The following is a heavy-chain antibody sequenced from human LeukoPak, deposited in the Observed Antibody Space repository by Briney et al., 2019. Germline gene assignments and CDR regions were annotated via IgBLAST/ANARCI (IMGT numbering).Heavy chain of an antibody. J-gene: IGHJ4*02. V-gene: IGHV4-34*01. CDR2: INHIGST. CDR1: GWSFSAYY. CDR3: ARVWFGESDY. D-gene: IGHD3-3*01. Sequence: TSETLSLTCAVYGWSFSAYYWSWIRQPPGRGLEGIGEINHIGSTNYNPSLKRRVTISVDTSKIQFSPKPSSVTDADTTVYYGARVWFGESDYWGQGTLVTVSS.